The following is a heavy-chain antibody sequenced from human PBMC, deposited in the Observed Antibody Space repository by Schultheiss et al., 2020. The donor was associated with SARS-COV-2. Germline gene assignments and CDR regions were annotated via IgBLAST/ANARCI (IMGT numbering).Heavy chain of an antibody. CDR2: ISAYNGNT. Sequence: ASVKVSCKASGGTFSSYAISWVRQAPGQGLEWMGWISAYNGNTNYAQKLQGRVTMTTDTSTSTAYMELRSLRSDDTAVYYCARAKREGSGSYSFFDYWGQGTLVTVSS. V-gene: IGHV1-18*01. J-gene: IGHJ4*02. CDR3: ARAKREGSGSYSFFDY. CDR1: GGTFSSYA. D-gene: IGHD3-10*01.